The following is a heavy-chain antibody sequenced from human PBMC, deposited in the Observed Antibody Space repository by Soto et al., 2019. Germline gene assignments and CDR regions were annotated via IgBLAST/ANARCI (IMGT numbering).Heavy chain of an antibody. CDR3: AKDSVVAYARPEGSGGLFES. V-gene: IGHV3-23*01. J-gene: IGHJ4*02. CDR2: ISSTGGTT. CDR1: VFTFASYK. Sequence: VGSLRLSCGASVFTFASYKMAWVRQTPGKGLECVSMISSTGGTTYYADSVKGRFTISRDNSRDTLYLQLNSLRGDDTAVYYCAKDSVVAYARPEGSGGLFESWGKGTQVTVS. D-gene: IGHD2-2*01.